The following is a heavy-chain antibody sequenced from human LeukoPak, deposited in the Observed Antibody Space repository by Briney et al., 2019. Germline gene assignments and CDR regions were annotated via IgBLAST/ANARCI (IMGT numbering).Heavy chain of an antibody. CDR2: INSDTNIT. V-gene: IGHV3-48*02. D-gene: IGHD1-1*01. Sequence: GGSLRLSCAASGFTFSNAWMSWVRQAPGKGLEWVSHINSDTNITPYTASVSGRFTISRDNAKNSLYLHVNSLRDEDTAVYYCVRDHDWSFDLWGRGALVTVSS. CDR1: GFTFSNAW. J-gene: IGHJ4*02. CDR3: VRDHDWSFDL.